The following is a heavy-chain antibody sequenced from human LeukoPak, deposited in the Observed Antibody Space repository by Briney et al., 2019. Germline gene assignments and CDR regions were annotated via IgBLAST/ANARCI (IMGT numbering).Heavy chain of an antibody. CDR1: GFTFSSYW. D-gene: IGHD6-13*01. V-gene: IGHV3-74*01. CDR2: INSDGSST. J-gene: IGHJ4*02. CDR3: AREPIAAARAIDY. Sequence: GGSLRLSCAASGFTFSSYWMHWVRQAPGKGLVWVSRINSDGSSTSYADSVKGRFTISRDNAKNTLYLQMNSLRAEDTAVYYCAREPIAAARAIDYWGQGTLVTVSS.